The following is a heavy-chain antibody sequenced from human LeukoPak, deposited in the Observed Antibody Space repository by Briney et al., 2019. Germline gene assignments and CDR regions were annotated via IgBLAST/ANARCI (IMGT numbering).Heavy chain of an antibody. J-gene: IGHJ4*02. CDR3: ARLPAYCSSTSCYYDC. D-gene: IGHD2-2*01. V-gene: IGHV3-11*06. Sequence: GGSLRLSCAASGFTFSDYYMSWIRQAPGKGLEWVSSIDSSSTYIYYADSVEGRFTISRDNAKNSLFLQMNSLRAEDTAVYYCARLPAYCSSTSCYYDCWGQGTLVTVSS. CDR1: GFTFSDYY. CDR2: IDSSSTYI.